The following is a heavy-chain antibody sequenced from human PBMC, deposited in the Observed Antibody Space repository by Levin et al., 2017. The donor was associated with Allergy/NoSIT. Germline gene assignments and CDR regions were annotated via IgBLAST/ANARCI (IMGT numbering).Heavy chain of an antibody. J-gene: IGHJ6*02. V-gene: IGHV3-11*01. CDR1: GFSFSDYY. CDR2: ISSSGSTR. Sequence: TGGSLRLSCAASGFSFSDYYMSWIRQAPGKGLEWVSHISSSGSTRYFADSVKGRITISRDNAKNSLYLQMNSLRAEDAAVYYCARVKAPTIMVRGRRARLYYGMDVWCQGTTVTVSS. CDR3: ARVKAPTIMVRGRRARLYYGMDV. D-gene: IGHD3-10*01.